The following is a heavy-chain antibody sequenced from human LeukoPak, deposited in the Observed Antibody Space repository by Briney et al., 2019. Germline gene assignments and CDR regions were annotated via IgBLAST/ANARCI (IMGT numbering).Heavy chain of an antibody. D-gene: IGHD4-17*01. CDR2: TYHSGST. J-gene: IGHJ3*02. CDR3: AGSYGDYRLAHAFDI. V-gene: IGHV4-38-2*01. Sequence: PSETLSLTCAVSGYSISSGYYWGWIRQPPGKGLEWIGSTYHSGSTYYNPSLKSRVTISVDTSKDQFSLKLSSVTAADTAVYYCAGSYGDYRLAHAFDIWGQGTMVTVSS. CDR1: GYSISSGYY.